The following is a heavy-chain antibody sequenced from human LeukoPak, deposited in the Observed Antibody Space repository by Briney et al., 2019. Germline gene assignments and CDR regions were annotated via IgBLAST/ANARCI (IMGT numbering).Heavy chain of an antibody. D-gene: IGHD6-13*01. CDR1: GFTFSSHS. CDR2: ISSSSSYI. V-gene: IGHV3-21*01. Sequence: PGGSLRLSCAASGFTFSSHSMNWVRQAPGKGLEWVSSISSSSSYIYYADSVKGRFTISRDNAKNSLYLQMNSLRAEDTAVYYCARVPGYSSSWYISYYYYYYMDVWGKGTTVTVSS. J-gene: IGHJ6*03. CDR3: ARVPGYSSSWYISYYYYYYMDV.